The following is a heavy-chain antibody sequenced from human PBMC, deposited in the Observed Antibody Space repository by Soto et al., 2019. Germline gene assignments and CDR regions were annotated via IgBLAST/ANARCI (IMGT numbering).Heavy chain of an antibody. Sequence: EASVKVSCKVAGYTFTGYGISWMRQAPGQGLEWMGWVSGSNGDTKYVENYQGRVTMTIDTSTSTAYMELRSLRSDDTAVYYCARDISYYHDDRGYSNFDYWGQGTLVTVSS. CDR3: ARDISYYHDDRGYSNFDY. D-gene: IGHD3-22*01. CDR1: GYTFTGYG. V-gene: IGHV1-18*01. CDR2: VSGSNGDT. J-gene: IGHJ4*02.